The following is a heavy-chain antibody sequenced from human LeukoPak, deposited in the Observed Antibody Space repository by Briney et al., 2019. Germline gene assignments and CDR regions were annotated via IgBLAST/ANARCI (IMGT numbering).Heavy chain of an antibody. CDR2: IIPIFGTA. D-gene: IGHD2-2*01. CDR1: GGTFSSYA. V-gene: IGHV1-69*01. Sequence: PVKVSCKASGGTFSSYAISWVRQAPGQGLEWMGGIIPIFGTANYAQKFQGRVTITADESTSTAYMELSSLRSEDTAVYYCAREVRDIVVVPAAKYYYYYGMDVWGKGTTVTVSS. CDR3: AREVRDIVVVPAAKYYYYYGMDV. J-gene: IGHJ6*04.